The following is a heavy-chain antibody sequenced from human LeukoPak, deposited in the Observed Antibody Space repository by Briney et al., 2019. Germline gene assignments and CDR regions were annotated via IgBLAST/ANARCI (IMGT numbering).Heavy chain of an antibody. Sequence: GASVKVSCKASGYTFTGYYMHWVRQAPGQGLEWMGWINPNSGGTNYAQKFQGRVTMTRDTSISTAYMELSRLRSDDTAVYYCARARPLIVVVPAAKGGWFDPWGQGTLVTVSS. J-gene: IGHJ5*02. D-gene: IGHD2-2*01. V-gene: IGHV1-2*02. CDR3: ARARPLIVVVPAAKGGWFDP. CDR2: INPNSGGT. CDR1: GYTFTGYY.